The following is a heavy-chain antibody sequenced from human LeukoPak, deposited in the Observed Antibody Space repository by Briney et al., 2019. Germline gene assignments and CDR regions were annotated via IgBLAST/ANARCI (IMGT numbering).Heavy chain of an antibody. J-gene: IGHJ4*02. CDR2: IRSSYPTT. CDR3: ATDQRYAFDF. CDR1: GFTFSSYE. Sequence: GGSLRLSCMASGFTFSSYEMNWVRQAPGKGLEWVAYIRSSYPTTYYADSVKGRFTISRDDGKNTLYLHMNSLRDDDTAVYYCATDQRYAFDFWGQGTLVTVSS. V-gene: IGHV3-48*02. D-gene: IGHD3-9*01.